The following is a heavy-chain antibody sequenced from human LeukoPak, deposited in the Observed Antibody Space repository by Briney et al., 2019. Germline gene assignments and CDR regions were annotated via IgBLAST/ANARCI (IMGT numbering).Heavy chain of an antibody. CDR1: GTSINNFW. V-gene: IGHV4-59*03. D-gene: IGHD1-1*01. CDR2: VYYTGNT. J-gene: IGHJ3*01. Sequence: PSETLSLTCTVSGTSINNFWWSWVRQPPGKGLEWIGLVYYTGNTNYDPSLTSRVTMSIDTSRNQFSLRLSSVTAADTAVYYCIGTTGPFDVWGQGTLVTVSS. CDR3: IGTTGPFDV.